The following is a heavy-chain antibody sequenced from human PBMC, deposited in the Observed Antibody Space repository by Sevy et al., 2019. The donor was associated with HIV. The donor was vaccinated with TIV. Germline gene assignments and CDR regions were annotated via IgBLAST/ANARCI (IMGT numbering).Heavy chain of an antibody. CDR2: ISSSSTYI. CDR3: AREGGYYDSSSYPDY. J-gene: IGHJ4*02. D-gene: IGHD3-22*01. Sequence: GGSLRLSCAASGFTFSSYTMNWVRQAPGKGLEWVSSISSSSTYIYYADSVKGRFTISRDNAKSSLDLQMNSLRAEDTAVYYCAREGGYYDSSSYPDYWGQGTLVTVSS. CDR1: GFTFSSYT. V-gene: IGHV3-21*01.